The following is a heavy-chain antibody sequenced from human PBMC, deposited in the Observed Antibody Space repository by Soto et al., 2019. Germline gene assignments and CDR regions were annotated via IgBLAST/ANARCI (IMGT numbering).Heavy chain of an antibody. CDR1: GFIFNTYS. D-gene: IGHD2-15*01. CDR3: ARTLSWRRGPFDS. Sequence: GGSLRLSCAASGFIFNTYSMNWVRQAPGKGLEWVSYISGSSQTIFYADSVRGRFTISRDNADNSTYLQMVSLRDEDTAVYYCARTLSWRRGPFDSWGQGTLVTVSS. J-gene: IGHJ4*02. V-gene: IGHV3-48*02. CDR2: ISGSSQTI.